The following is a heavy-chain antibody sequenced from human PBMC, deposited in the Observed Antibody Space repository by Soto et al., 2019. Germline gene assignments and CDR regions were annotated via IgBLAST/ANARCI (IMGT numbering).Heavy chain of an antibody. Sequence: QVQLVESGGGLVKPGGSLRLSCAASGFTFSDYYMSWIRQAPGKGLEWVSYIGRSSSYTNYADSVKGRFTISRDNAKNSLYLQMNSLRAEVTAVYYCARDADILTGSDAFDIWGQGTMVTVSS. D-gene: IGHD3-9*01. CDR3: ARDADILTGSDAFDI. V-gene: IGHV3-11*05. CDR1: GFTFSDYY. CDR2: IGRSSSYT. J-gene: IGHJ3*02.